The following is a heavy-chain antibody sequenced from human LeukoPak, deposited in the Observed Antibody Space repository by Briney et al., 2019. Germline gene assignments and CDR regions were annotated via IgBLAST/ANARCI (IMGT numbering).Heavy chain of an antibody. CDR2: ISSSSSYI. J-gene: IGHJ4*02. V-gene: IGHV3-21*01. D-gene: IGHD4-17*01. CDR3: ARGPGDYGY. CDR1: GFIFSDHY. Sequence: PGGSLRLSCAASGFIFSDHYMDWVRQAPGKGLEWVSSISSSSSYIYYADSVKGRFTISRDNAKNSLYLQMNSLRAEDTAVYYCARGPGDYGYWGQGTLVTVSS.